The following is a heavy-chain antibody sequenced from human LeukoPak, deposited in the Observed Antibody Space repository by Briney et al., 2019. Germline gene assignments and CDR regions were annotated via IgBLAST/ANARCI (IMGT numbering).Heavy chain of an antibody. CDR1: CGSFSVYY. J-gene: IGHJ4*02. D-gene: IGHD3-10*01. CDR3: AIVIHSYYGPSLFDY. Sequence: PSETLSLTYAVYCGSFSVYYWSGIRHPPGKGREWSGEINHSGSTNYNPSLKRRVTISVDTSKHQLSLKLRSATAADTAVYYCAIVIHSYYGPSLFDYWGQGTLVTVSS. CDR2: INHSGST. V-gene: IGHV4-34*01.